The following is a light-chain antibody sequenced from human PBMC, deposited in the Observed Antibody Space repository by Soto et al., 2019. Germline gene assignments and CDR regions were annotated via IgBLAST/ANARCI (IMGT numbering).Light chain of an antibody. V-gene: IGKV3-20*01. CDR2: GAS. CDR3: QQDESSPPSYT. J-gene: IGKJ2*01. CDR1: QSLTSSY. Sequence: EIVLTQSPGTLSLSPGERATLSCRASQSLTSSYLAWYQQKPGQAPRLLLYGASSRATGIPDRFSGSGSGTDFTLTISRLEPEAFAVYYCQQDESSPPSYTFGQGTKLEIK.